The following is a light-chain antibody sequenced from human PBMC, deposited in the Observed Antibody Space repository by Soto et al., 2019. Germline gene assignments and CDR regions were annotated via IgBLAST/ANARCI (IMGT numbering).Light chain of an antibody. CDR2: AAS. CDR3: QQSYSTLYT. Sequence: DIQMTQSPSSLSASVGDRVTITCRASQSIGTSLSWHQQKSGRAPKLLIHAASSLQSGVPSRFSGSGSGTDFTLTISSLQPEDVAVYYFQQSYSTLYTFGQGTNLEIK. CDR1: QSIGTS. V-gene: IGKV1-39*01. J-gene: IGKJ2*01.